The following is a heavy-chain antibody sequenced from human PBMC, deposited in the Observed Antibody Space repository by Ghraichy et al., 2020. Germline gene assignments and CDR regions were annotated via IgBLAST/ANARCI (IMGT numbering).Heavy chain of an antibody. Sequence: GESLRLSCAASGFTFSSFAVSWVRQAPGKGLEWVSGISASGGSTYYADSVKGRFTISRDNSKNTLFLQMNSLRAEDTAVYYCAKDLWGSHTRFDYWGQGTLVTVSS. J-gene: IGHJ4*02. CDR3: AKDLWGSHTRFDY. CDR1: GFTFSSFA. D-gene: IGHD2-21*01. V-gene: IGHV3-23*01. CDR2: ISASGGST.